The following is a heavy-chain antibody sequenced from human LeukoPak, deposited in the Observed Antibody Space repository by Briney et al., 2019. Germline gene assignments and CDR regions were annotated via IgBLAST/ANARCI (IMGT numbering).Heavy chain of an antibody. Sequence: GGSLRLSCAASGLTFSRYLMHWLRQAPGKGLVWVSRISTDGSSTTYADSVKGRFTISRDNGRNTLYLQMYSLRAEDTAVYYCASYLTSIPSGMDVWGQGTTVTVSS. CDR2: ISTDGSST. CDR3: ASYLTSIPSGMDV. D-gene: IGHD2/OR15-2a*01. CDR1: GLTFSRYL. J-gene: IGHJ6*02. V-gene: IGHV3-74*01.